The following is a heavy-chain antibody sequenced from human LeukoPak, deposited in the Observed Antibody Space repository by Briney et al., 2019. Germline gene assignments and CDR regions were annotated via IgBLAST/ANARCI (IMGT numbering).Heavy chain of an antibody. CDR2: IYYSGST. D-gene: IGHD6-13*01. J-gene: IGHJ1*01. CDR1: GGSISSSSYY. CDR3: ATRPASSSWYTGYFQH. Sequence: SETLSLTCTVSGGSISSSSYYWGWIRQPPGKGLEWIGSIYYSGSTYYNPSLKSRVTISVDTSKNQFSLKLSSVTAADTAVYYCATRPASSSWYTGYFQHWGQGTLVTVSS. V-gene: IGHV4-39*07.